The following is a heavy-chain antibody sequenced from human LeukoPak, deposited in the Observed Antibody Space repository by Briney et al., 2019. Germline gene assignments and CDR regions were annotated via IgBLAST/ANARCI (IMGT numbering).Heavy chain of an antibody. Sequence: PSETLSLTCTVPGGSISSIYFYWAWIRQPPGKGLEWIGSIYYSGNTYYNPSLKSRVTISVDTSKNQFSLKLSSVTAADTAVYYCASSSIAAPPTGYWGQGTLVTVSS. CDR3: ASSSIAAPPTGY. CDR2: IYYSGNT. CDR1: GGSISSIYFY. V-gene: IGHV4-39*07. J-gene: IGHJ4*02. D-gene: IGHD6-6*01.